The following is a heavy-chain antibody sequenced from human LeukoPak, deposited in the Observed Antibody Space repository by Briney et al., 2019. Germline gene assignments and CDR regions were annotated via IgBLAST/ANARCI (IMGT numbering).Heavy chain of an antibody. CDR3: ARRRYNDSSGYNPTYYFDY. D-gene: IGHD3-22*01. CDR1: GDSIIGSY. Sequence: TSETLSLTCAVSGDSIIGSYWSGIGQAPGKGLEWIGYIYYSVDTDYNPSLKSRVTISVDMSKKQISLRLTSVTAADTAVYYCARRRYNDSSGYNPTYYFDYWGQGILVTVSS. CDR2: IYYSVDT. V-gene: IGHV4-59*01. J-gene: IGHJ4*02.